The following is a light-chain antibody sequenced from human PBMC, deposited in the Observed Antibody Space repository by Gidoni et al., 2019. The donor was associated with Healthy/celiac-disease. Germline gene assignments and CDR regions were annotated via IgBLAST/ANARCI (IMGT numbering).Light chain of an antibody. V-gene: IGKV1-12*01. J-gene: IGKJ4*01. Sequence: DIQMTQSPSSVSASVGDRVTITCRASQGISSWLAWYPQKPGKAPKLLIYAASSLQSGVPSRFSGSGSGTDFTLTISSLQPEDFATYYCQQANSFPLTFGEXTKVEIK. CDR2: AAS. CDR3: QQANSFPLT. CDR1: QGISSW.